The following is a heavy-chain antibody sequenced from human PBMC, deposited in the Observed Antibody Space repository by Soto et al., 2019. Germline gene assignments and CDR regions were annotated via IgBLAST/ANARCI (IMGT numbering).Heavy chain of an antibody. D-gene: IGHD3-3*01. J-gene: IGHJ6*02. CDR2: IYYSGSI. Sequence: SETLSLTCTVSGGSISSGDYYWSWIRQPPGKGLEWIGYIYYSGSIYYNLSLKSRVTISVDTSKNQFSLKLSSVTAADTAVYYCAREYYDFWSGYYFSYGMDVWGQGTKVTVSS. V-gene: IGHV4-30-4*01. CDR3: AREYYDFWSGYYFSYGMDV. CDR1: GGSISSGDYY.